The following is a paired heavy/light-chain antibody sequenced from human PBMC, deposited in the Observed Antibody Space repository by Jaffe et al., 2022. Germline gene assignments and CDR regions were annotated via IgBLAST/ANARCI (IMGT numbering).Heavy chain of an antibody. CDR1: GFTFSNYE. V-gene: IGHV3-48*03. J-gene: IGHJ4*02. Sequence: EVQLVESGGGLVQPGGSLRLSCAASGFTFSNYEMNWVRQAPGKGLEWLSYISSSGTTIYYADSVKGRFTISRDNARNSLSLQMNSLRAEDTAVYYCARDRQRSYYGSGKSLDYWGQGILVTVSS. CDR2: ISSSGTTI. D-gene: IGHD3-10*01. CDR3: ARDRQRSYYGSGKSLDY.
Light chain of an antibody. CDR3: QQLNGFPLT. CDR1: QGIGTY. V-gene: IGKV1-9*01. CDR2: GAS. J-gene: IGKJ4*01. Sequence: DIQLTQSPSFWSASVGDRVTITCRASQGIGTYLAWYQQKPGKAPNLLIYGASALESGVPSRFSGSGSGTEFTLTISSLQPEDFATYFCQQLNGFPLTFGGGTKVEIK.